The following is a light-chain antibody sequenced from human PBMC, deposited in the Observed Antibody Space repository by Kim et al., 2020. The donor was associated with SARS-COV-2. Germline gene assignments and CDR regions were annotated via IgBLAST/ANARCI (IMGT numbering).Light chain of an antibody. V-gene: IGLV4-69*02. Sequence: QPVLTQSPSASASLGASVKLTCTLSSGHSRYAIAWHQQQPEKGPRYLMIVNTDGSHTRGDGIPDRFSGSSSGAERYLSISRLQSEDEADYYCQTWDTGIRVFGGGTQLTVL. CDR3: QTWDTGIRV. CDR2: VNTDGSH. J-gene: IGLJ3*02. CDR1: SGHSRYA.